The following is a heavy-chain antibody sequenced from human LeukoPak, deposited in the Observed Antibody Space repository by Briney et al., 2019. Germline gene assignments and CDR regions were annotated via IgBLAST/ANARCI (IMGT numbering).Heavy chain of an antibody. CDR2: IYYSGST. D-gene: IGHD6-13*01. J-gene: IGHJ4*02. V-gene: IGHV4-59*08. CDR1: GGSISSYY. Sequence: SETLSLTCTVSGGSISSYYWSWIRQLPGKGLEWIGYIYYSGSTNYNPSLKSRVTISVDTSKNQFSLKLSSVTAADTAVYYCARLSYSSSWYQTLYYFDYWGQGTLVTVSS. CDR3: ARLSYSSSWYQTLYYFDY.